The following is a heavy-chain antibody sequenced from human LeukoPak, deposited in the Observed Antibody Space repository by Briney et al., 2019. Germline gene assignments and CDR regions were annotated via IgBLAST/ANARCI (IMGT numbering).Heavy chain of an antibody. J-gene: IGHJ4*02. Sequence: GGSLRLSCAASGFTFSSYAMSWVRQAPGKGLEWVSAISGSGGSTYYADSVKGRFTISRDNSKNTLYLQMNSLRAEDTAVYYCATFSTYNYGLFDYWGQGTLVTVSS. CDR1: GFTFSSYA. CDR3: ATFSTYNYGLFDY. D-gene: IGHD5-18*01. V-gene: IGHV3-23*01. CDR2: ISGSGGST.